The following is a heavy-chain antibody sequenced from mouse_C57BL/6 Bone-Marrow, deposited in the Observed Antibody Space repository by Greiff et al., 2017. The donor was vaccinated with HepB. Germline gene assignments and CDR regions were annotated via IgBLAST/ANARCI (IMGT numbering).Heavy chain of an antibody. CDR2: IDPGSGNT. J-gene: IGHJ4*01. CDR3: ARGRSYDDYYYAMDY. D-gene: IGHD2-4*01. Sequence: VLLQQSGPELVKPGASVKLSCKASGYTFTDYYINWVKQGPGKGLEWVGWIDPGSGNTKYNEKLKGKATLTVDTSSSTAYMQLSSLTSEDSAVEFCARGRSYDDYYYAMDYWGQGTSVTVSS. CDR1: GYTFTDYY. V-gene: IGHV1-84*01.